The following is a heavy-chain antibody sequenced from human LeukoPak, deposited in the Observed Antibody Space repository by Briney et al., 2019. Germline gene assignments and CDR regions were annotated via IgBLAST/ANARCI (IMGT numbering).Heavy chain of an antibody. Sequence: SETLSLTCTVSGASTSSGLYYWSWIRQPAGKGLEWIGRIYTSGSTNYNPSLKSRVTMSVDTSKNQFSLKLSSVTAADTAVYYCARDYVRGVPWFDPWGQGTLVTVSS. J-gene: IGHJ5*02. CDR1: GASTSSGLYY. CDR2: IYTSGST. CDR3: ARDYVRGVPWFDP. D-gene: IGHD3-10*02. V-gene: IGHV4-61*02.